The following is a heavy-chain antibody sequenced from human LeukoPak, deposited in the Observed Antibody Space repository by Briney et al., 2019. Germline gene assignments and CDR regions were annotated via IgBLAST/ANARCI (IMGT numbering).Heavy chain of an antibody. J-gene: IGHJ5*02. CDR1: GFTFSYYG. D-gene: IGHD3-10*01. V-gene: IGHV3-30*02. CDR3: AKDLMRDRWFGES. Sequence: GGTLRLSCAASGFTFSYYGMHWVRQAPGKGLEWVAFVRFDGNDKFYADSVKGRFTISRDTSKNTLYLQMTSLTPEDTAVYYCAKDLMRDRWFGESWGQGTLVSVSS. CDR2: VRFDGNDK.